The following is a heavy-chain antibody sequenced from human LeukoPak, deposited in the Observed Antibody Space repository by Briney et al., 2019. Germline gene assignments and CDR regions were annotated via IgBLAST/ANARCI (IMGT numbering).Heavy chain of an antibody. Sequence: GGSLRLSGAASGFTFSSYSMNWVRQAPGKGLEWVSSISSSSSYIYYADSVKGRFTISRDNAKNSLYLQMNSLRAEDTAVYYCARDAYDSSGYSGAVDYWGQGTLVTVSS. CDR2: ISSSSSYI. CDR1: GFTFSSYS. CDR3: ARDAYDSSGYSGAVDY. J-gene: IGHJ4*02. D-gene: IGHD3-22*01. V-gene: IGHV3-21*01.